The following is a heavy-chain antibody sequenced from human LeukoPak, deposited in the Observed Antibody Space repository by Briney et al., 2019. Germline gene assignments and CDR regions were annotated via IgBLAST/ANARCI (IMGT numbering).Heavy chain of an antibody. CDR1: GFTFSSYA. J-gene: IGHJ4*02. V-gene: IGHV3-64D*06. Sequence: GGSLRLSCSASGFTFSSYAMDWVRQAPGKGLEYVSTISSNGGSTYYADSVKGRFAISRDDSKNTLYLRMSSLRAEDTAVYYCVKEGDYGYYFDYWGQGTLVTVSS. D-gene: IGHD3-16*01. CDR3: VKEGDYGYYFDY. CDR2: ISSNGGST.